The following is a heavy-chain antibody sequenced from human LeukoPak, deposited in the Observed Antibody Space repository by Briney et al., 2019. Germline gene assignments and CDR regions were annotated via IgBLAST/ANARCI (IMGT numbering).Heavy chain of an antibody. D-gene: IGHD4-17*01. CDR1: GGSIRSYY. Sequence: SETLSLTCTVSGGSIRSYYWSWIRQPAGKGLEWIGRIYITGSTNYNPSLKSRVTMSADTSKNQFSLNLSSVTAADTAVYYCARDRLRHFDPWGQGTLVTVSS. CDR3: ARDRLRHFDP. CDR2: IYITGST. V-gene: IGHV4-4*07. J-gene: IGHJ5*02.